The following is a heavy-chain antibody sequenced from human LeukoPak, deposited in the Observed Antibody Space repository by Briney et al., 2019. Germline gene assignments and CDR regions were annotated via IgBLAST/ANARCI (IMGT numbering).Heavy chain of an antibody. CDR1: GFTFSTYR. J-gene: IGHJ4*02. CDR2: IGSSSTYI. D-gene: IGHD6-6*01. V-gene: IGHV3-21*04. CDR3: AKDGMYSSSSSYYFDY. Sequence: GGSLRPSCAASGFTFSTYRMNWVRQAPGKGREWVASIGSSSTYIYYADSVKGRFTVSRDNAKNSLYLQMSSRRDEATALYYCAKDGMYSSSSSYYFDYWGPGTLVTVSS.